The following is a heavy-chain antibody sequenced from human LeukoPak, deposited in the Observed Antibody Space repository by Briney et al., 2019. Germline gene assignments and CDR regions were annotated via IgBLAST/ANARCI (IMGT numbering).Heavy chain of an antibody. CDR2: IYYSGST. CDR3: ARDAPGGDFWSGYAFDI. CDR1: GGSISIYY. Sequence: SETLFLTCTVSGGSISIYYGSWVRHPPEEGRGWSWYIYYSGSTDYNPSLKSRVTISVDTSKNQFSLKLSSVSAADTAVYYCARDAPGGDFWSGYAFDIWGQGTMVTVSS. D-gene: IGHD3-3*01. V-gene: IGHV4-59*01. J-gene: IGHJ3*02.